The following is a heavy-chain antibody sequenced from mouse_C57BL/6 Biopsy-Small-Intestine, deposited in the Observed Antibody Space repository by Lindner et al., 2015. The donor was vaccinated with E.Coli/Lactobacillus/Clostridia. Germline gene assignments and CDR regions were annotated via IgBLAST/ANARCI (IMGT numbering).Heavy chain of an antibody. D-gene: IGHD2-3*01. CDR3: ANDGYPWFAY. V-gene: IGHV1-9*01. CDR2: ILPGSGIT. J-gene: IGHJ3*01. Sequence: VQLQESGAELMKPGASVKLSCKATGYTFTGYWIEWVKQRPGHGLEWIGEILPGSGITNYNEKFKGKATFTADPSSNTAYMQLSSLTTEDSAIYYCANDGYPWFAYWGQGTLVTVSA. CDR1: GYTFTGYW.